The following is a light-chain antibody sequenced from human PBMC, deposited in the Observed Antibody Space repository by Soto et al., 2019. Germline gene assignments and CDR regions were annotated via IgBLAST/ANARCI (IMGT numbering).Light chain of an antibody. Sequence: QSVLTQPPSVSGAPGQRVTISCTGSSSNIGTGYDVHWYQQLPGTAPKLLIYANSNRPSGIPDRFSGSKSGTSASLAITGLQAEDGADYYCQSYDFSLSVVFGGGTKVTVL. V-gene: IGLV1-40*01. CDR2: ANS. CDR1: SSNIGTGYD. J-gene: IGLJ2*01. CDR3: QSYDFSLSVV.